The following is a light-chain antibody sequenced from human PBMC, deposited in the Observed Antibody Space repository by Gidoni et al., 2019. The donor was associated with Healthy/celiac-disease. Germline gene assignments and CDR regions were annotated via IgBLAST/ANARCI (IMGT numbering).Light chain of an antibody. V-gene: IGKV3-11*01. CDR1: QTVSSY. CDR3: QQRSNWPPLT. J-gene: IGKJ4*01. Sequence: EIVLTQSPATLSLSPGASATLSCRASQTVSSYLSCYQQKPGQAPRLLIYDASNRAPGIPARFSGSRSGTDFTLTISSLEPEDFAVYYCQQRSNWPPLTFGGGTKVEIK. CDR2: DAS.